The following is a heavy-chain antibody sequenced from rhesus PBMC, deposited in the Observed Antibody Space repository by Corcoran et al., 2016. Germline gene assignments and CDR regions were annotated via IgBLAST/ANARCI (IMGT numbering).Heavy chain of an antibody. CDR1: GYPISSDYG. V-gene: IGHV4-127*01. Sequence: QVQLQESGPGLGKSSETLFLSCAVSGYPISSDYGWTWIRQFPGKGLEWVGNLGGSSGSTKYTPATRRRLTIQKEPPRYQASLNLRSVTAADTAAYYCVRDGFHSSGCSGFRRFDVWGPGVLVTVSS. CDR3: VRDGFHSSGCSGFRRFDV. J-gene: IGHJ5-1*01. CDR2: LGGSSGST. D-gene: IGHD6-31*01.